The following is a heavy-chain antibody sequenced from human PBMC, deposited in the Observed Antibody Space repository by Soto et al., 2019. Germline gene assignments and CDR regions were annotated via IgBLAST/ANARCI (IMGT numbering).Heavy chain of an antibody. CDR2: FIPIFGTA. V-gene: IGHV1-69*12. CDR1: GGTFSSYA. CDR3: ARGLTGTTLAYGMDV. Sequence: QVQLVQSGAEVKKPGSSVKVSCKASGGTFSSYAISWVRQAPGQGLEWMGGFIPIFGTADYAQKFQGRVTITADESTSTAYMALSSLSSEDTAVYYCARGLTGTTLAYGMDVWGQGTTVTVSS. J-gene: IGHJ6*02. D-gene: IGHD1-7*01.